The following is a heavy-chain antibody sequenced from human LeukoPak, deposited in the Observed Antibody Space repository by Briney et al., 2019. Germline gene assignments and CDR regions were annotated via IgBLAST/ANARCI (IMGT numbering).Heavy chain of an antibody. D-gene: IGHD3-22*01. J-gene: IGHJ6*03. Sequence: SETLSLTCAVSGYSISSGYYWGWIRQPPGKGLQWIGSFYHSWSTYYNPSLRRPVTISFETSKNQCSLELSSVTAADTAVYYCARQHYYDSSGFYPPATRVYYYYYYMDVCGKGTTVTVSS. CDR2: FYHSWST. CDR1: GYSISSGYY. CDR3: ARQHYYDSSGFYPPATRVYYYYYYMDV. V-gene: IGHV4-38-2*01.